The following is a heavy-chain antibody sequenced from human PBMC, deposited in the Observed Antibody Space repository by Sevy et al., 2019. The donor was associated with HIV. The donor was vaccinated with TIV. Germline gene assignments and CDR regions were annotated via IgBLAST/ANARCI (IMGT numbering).Heavy chain of an antibody. CDR1: DGSIRTSNW. CDR3: ARLTGGVDSGFQH. D-gene: IGHD3-16*01. V-gene: IGHV4-4*02. J-gene: IGHJ1*01. CDR2: IYHSGTT. Sequence: SETLSLTCAVSDGSIRTSNWWSWVRQSPGKGLEWHGEIYHSGTTNRNSSLKSRLTISIDKSKNQFSLKLTSVTAADTAVYYCARLTGGVDSGFQHWGQGTLVTVSS.